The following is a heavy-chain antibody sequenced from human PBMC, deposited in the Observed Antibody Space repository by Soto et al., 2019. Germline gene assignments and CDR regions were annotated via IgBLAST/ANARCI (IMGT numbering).Heavy chain of an antibody. CDR2: ITGNGGST. CDR1: GFTFSSYA. Sequence: PGGSLRLSCAASGFTFSSYAMHWVRQAPGKGLEYVSAITGNGGSTYYANSVKGRFTISRDNSKDTLYLQMGSLRAEDMAVYYCARHSNGWYAPTMSGSDYFDYWGQGTLVTVSS. CDR3: ARHSNGWYAPTMSGSDYFDY. D-gene: IGHD6-19*01. V-gene: IGHV3-64*01. J-gene: IGHJ4*02.